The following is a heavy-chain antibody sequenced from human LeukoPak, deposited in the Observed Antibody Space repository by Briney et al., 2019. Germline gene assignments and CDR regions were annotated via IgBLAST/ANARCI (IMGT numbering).Heavy chain of an antibody. Sequence: PSETLSLTCAVSGVSITDNNYYWGWIRQPPGRGLEWIGNIYYVGTTYYNPSLRSRVSISIDTSKNQFSLKLTSVTAADTAVFYCARHPSPWGPYYYHMDVWGKGTTVIVSS. CDR2: IYYVGTT. V-gene: IGHV4-39*01. CDR1: GVSITDNNYY. J-gene: IGHJ6*03. CDR3: ARHPSPWGPYYYHMDV. D-gene: IGHD7-27*01.